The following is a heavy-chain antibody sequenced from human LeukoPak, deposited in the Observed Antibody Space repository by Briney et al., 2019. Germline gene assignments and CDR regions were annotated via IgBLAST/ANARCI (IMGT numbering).Heavy chain of an antibody. Sequence: PGGSLRLSCAASGFTFSNYEMNWVRQAPGKGLEWVSFISSSGSSIYYADSVKGRFTISRDNAKNSLFLQMNSLRAEDTALYYCARDKVGTRGVFDYWAREPWSPSPQ. D-gene: IGHD3-10*01. CDR3: ARDKVGTRGVFDY. J-gene: IGHJ4*02. V-gene: IGHV3-48*03. CDR2: ISSSGSSI. CDR1: GFTFSNYE.